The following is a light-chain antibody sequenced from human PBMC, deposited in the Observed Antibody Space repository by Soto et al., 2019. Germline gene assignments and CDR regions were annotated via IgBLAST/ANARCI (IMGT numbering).Light chain of an antibody. Sequence: DIQLTQSPSSLSASVGDRVTITCRASQTISRNLNWYQQKPGEAPKLLMYVVSSLQGGVPSRFSGSESGTDYTLTISSLQPDDFATYYCQQSYSIPYTFGQGTKLKIK. CDR3: QQSYSIPYT. V-gene: IGKV1-39*01. CDR1: QTISRN. CDR2: VVS. J-gene: IGKJ2*01.